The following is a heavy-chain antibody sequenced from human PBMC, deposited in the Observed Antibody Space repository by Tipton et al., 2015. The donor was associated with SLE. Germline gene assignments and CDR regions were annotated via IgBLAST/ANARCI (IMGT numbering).Heavy chain of an antibody. CDR1: GYSISTSDSNW. D-gene: IGHD4-17*01. CDR3: ARVETTVSHPDY. V-gene: IGHV4-4*02. CDR2: VFRGGST. Sequence: TLSLTCAVSGYSISTSDSNWWGWIRQPPGKGLEWIGEVFRGGSTNYSPSLESRVTITVDMSKNQFSLNLNSVTAADTAVYYCARVETTVSHPDYWGQGTLVTVSS. J-gene: IGHJ4*02.